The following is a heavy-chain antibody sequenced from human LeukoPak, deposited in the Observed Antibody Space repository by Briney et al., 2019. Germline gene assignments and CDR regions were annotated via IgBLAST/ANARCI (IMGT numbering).Heavy chain of an antibody. J-gene: IGHJ4*02. V-gene: IGHV3-30*18. CDR1: GVPFSSDA. Sequence: GGSLRLSCAGSGVPFSSDAMHWVRQAPGKGLEWVAVISYDGSNKYYADSVKGRFTISRDNSKNTLYLQMNSLRAEDTAVYYCAKDLYSSGWYGSGHYWGQGTLVTVSS. CDR3: AKDLYSSGWYGSGHY. CDR2: ISYDGSNK. D-gene: IGHD6-19*01.